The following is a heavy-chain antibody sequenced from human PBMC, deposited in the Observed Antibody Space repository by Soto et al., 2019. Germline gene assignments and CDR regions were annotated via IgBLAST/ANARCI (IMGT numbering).Heavy chain of an antibody. CDR2: IYYSGST. D-gene: IGHD6-19*01. V-gene: IGHV4-61*01. Sequence: QVQLQESGPGLVKPSETLSLTCTVSGGSVSSGSYYWSWIRQPPGKGLEWIGYIYYSGSTNYNPSLYIRVTISVDTSNNPFSRKLSSVTAADTAVYYCAGKALAGTALLDYWGQGTLVTVS. CDR3: AGKALAGTALLDY. CDR1: GGSVSSGSYY. J-gene: IGHJ4*02.